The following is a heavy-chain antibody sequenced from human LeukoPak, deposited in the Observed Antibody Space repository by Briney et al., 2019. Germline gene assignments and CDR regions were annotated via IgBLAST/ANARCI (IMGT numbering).Heavy chain of an antibody. CDR1: GFTVSSNY. D-gene: IGHD5-18*01. V-gene: IGHV3-53*01. J-gene: IGHJ4*02. Sequence: RGSLRLSCAASGFTVSSNYMSWVRQAPGKGLEWVSVIYSGGSTYYADSVKGRFTISRDNSKNTLYLQMNSLRAEDTAVYYCARVRSYGTFDYWGQGTLITVSS. CDR3: ARVRSYGTFDY. CDR2: IYSGGST.